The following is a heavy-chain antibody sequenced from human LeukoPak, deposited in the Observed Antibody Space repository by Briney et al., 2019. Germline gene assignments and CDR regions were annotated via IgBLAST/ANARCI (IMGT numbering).Heavy chain of an antibody. Sequence: ASETLSLTCAVYGGSFSGYYWSWIRQPPGKGLEWIGEINHSGSTNYNPSLKSRVTISVDTSKNQFSLKLSSVTAADTAVYYCARHSHFAYWGRGTLVTVSS. CDR2: INHSGST. CDR3: ARHSHFAY. V-gene: IGHV4-34*01. CDR1: GGSFSGYY. J-gene: IGHJ4*02.